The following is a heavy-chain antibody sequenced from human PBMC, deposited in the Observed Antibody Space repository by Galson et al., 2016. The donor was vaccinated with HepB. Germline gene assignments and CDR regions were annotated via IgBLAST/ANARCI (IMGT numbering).Heavy chain of an antibody. CDR1: GASISSGGYS. CDR2: IYNTVTT. V-gene: IGHV4-30-2*01. J-gene: IGHJ5*02. D-gene: IGHD4-17*01. CDR3: ARALYGDFAWFDP. Sequence: TLSLTCAVSGASISSGGYSWSWIRQPPGKGLEWVGYIYNTVTTYYNPSLKSRATLSVDRSKNQLSLKLSSVTAADTAVYYCARALYGDFAWFDPWGQGILVTVSS.